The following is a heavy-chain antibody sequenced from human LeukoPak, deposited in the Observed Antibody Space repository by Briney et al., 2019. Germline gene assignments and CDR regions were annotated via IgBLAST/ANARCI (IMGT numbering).Heavy chain of an antibody. Sequence: SETLSLTCTVSGASISYNYWSWIRQPPGMGLEWLGYICCGGSTNYNPSLSSRVTISEDTSKNQFSLSLSSVTAADTAVYYCARHPPGSASGWHSLDIWGQGALVTLSS. D-gene: IGHD6-19*01. CDR2: ICCGGST. CDR3: ARHPPGSASGWHSLDI. J-gene: IGHJ4*02. CDR1: GASISYNY. V-gene: IGHV4-59*08.